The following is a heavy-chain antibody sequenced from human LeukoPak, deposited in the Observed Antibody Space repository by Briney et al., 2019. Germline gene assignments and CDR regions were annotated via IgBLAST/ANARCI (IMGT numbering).Heavy chain of an antibody. CDR1: GGSISSGDYY. Sequence: SETLSLTCTVSGGSISSGDYYWSWVRQPPGKGLEWMGNIHYSGSTNYNPSLKGRVTISLDTSKNQFSLKLSSVTAADTAVYYCARERYYGSGNFFDFWGQGTLVTVSS. J-gene: IGHJ4*02. CDR2: IHYSGST. D-gene: IGHD3-10*01. V-gene: IGHV4-61*08. CDR3: ARERYYGSGNFFDF.